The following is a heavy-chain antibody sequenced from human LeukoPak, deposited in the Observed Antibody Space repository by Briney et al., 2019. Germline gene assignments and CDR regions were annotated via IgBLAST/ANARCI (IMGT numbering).Heavy chain of an antibody. Sequence: PSETLSLTCAAYGGSFSGYYWSWIRQPPGKGLEWIGEINHSGSTNYNPSLKSRVTISVDTSKNQFSLKLSSVTAADTAVYYCARGTEGIVVVNAEMNYFDYWGQGTLVTVSS. CDR1: GGSFSGYY. J-gene: IGHJ4*02. CDR2: INHSGST. D-gene: IGHD3-22*01. CDR3: ARGTEGIVVVNAEMNYFDY. V-gene: IGHV4-34*01.